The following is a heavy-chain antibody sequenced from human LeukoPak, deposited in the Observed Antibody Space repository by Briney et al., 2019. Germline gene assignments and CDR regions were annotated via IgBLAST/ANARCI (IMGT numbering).Heavy chain of an antibody. J-gene: IGHJ2*01. V-gene: IGHV4-59*08. CDR3: AKGNPFDL. Sequence: SETLSLTCTVSGGSISSYYWSWIRQPPGKGLEWIGYIYYSGRTKYNPSLKSRVTISVDTSKNQFSLKLSSVTAADTAVYYCAKGNPFDLWGRGTLVTVSS. CDR2: IYYSGRT. CDR1: GGSISSYY.